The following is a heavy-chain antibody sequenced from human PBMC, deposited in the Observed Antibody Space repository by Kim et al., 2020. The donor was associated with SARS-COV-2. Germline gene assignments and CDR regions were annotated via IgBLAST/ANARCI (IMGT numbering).Heavy chain of an antibody. CDR3: ARAKYYYDSSGCDY. D-gene: IGHD3-22*01. V-gene: IGHV3-7*01. Sequence: GGSLRLSCAASGFTFSSYWMSWVRQAPEKGLEWVANIKQDGSEKYYVDSVKGRFTISRDNAKNSLYLQMNSLRAEDTAVYYCARAKYYYDSSGCDYWGQGTLVTVSS. CDR2: IKQDGSEK. J-gene: IGHJ4*02. CDR1: GFTFSSYW.